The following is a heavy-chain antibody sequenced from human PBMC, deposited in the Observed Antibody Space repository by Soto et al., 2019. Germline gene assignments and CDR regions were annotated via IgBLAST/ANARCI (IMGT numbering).Heavy chain of an antibody. V-gene: IGHV3-9*01. CDR3: AKDHWGGAMSVPFFDP. Sequence: PGGSLRLSCAASGFNFDDYAMHWVRQAPGKGLEWVAGITWNSGTLAYADSVKGRFTISRDNAKDSLYLQMNSLTPEDTAFYYCAKDHWGGAMSVPFFDPWGQGALVTVSS. CDR1: GFNFDDYA. D-gene: IGHD7-27*01. J-gene: IGHJ5*02. CDR2: ITWNSGTL.